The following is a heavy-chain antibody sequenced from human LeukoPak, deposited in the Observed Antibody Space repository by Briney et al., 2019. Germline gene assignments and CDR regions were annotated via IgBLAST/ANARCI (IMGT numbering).Heavy chain of an antibody. CDR1: GFTFKSYS. Sequence: GGFLRLSCVASGFTFKSYSMNWVRQAPGKGLEWVSYISSGGSTIYYADSVKGRFTISRDNANNSLYLQMNSLRVEEAAVYYCARGGRGWDHFDSWGQGTLVTVSS. J-gene: IGHJ4*02. CDR2: ISSGGSTI. D-gene: IGHD6-19*01. CDR3: ARGGRGWDHFDS. V-gene: IGHV3-48*04.